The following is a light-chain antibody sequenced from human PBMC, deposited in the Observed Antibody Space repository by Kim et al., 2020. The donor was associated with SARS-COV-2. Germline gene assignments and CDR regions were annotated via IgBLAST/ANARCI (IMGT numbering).Light chain of an antibody. Sequence: QSALTQPPSVSGAPGQRVTISCTGSSSNIGAGYDVHWYQQLPGTAPKLLIYGNSNRPSGVPDRFSGSKSGTSASLAITWLQAEDEADYYCQSYDSSLSGSVFGGGTQLTVL. V-gene: IGLV1-40*01. CDR3: QSYDSSLSGSV. CDR2: GNS. CDR1: SSNIGAGYD. J-gene: IGLJ2*01.